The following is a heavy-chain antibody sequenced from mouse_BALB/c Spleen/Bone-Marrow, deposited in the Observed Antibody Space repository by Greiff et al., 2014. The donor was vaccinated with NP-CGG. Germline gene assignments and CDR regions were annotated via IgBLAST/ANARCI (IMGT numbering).Heavy chain of an antibody. CDR1: GYTFTSYY. D-gene: IGHD5-1*01. Sequence: QVHVKQSGAELVKPGASVKLSCKASGYTFTSYYVYWVKQRPGQGLEWIGEINPSNGGTNFNEKFKSRATLTVDKSSSTAYMQLSSLTSEDSAVYYCTRLPHWGQGTSVTVSS. J-gene: IGHJ4*01. V-gene: IGHV1S81*02. CDR2: INPSNGGT. CDR3: TRLPH.